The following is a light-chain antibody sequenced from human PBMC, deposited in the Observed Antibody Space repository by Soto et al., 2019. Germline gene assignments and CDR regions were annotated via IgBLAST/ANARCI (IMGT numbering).Light chain of an antibody. V-gene: IGLV2-14*03. CDR2: DVS. J-gene: IGLJ1*01. CDR3: SSYTRSSTTA. CDR1: NSDIGGYNY. Sequence: QSALTQPASVSGSPGQSITISCTGTNSDIGGYNYVSWYQHHPGKAPKLMIYDVSNLPSGVSDRFSGSKSGNTASLTISGLQPEDEADYYCSSYTRSSTTAFGTGTNSPS.